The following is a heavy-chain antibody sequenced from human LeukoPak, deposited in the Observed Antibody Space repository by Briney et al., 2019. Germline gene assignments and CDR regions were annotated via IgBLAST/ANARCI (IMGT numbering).Heavy chain of an antibody. V-gene: IGHV3-11*05. CDR3: ARDRAQYYYGSGSYRPYYYYGMDV. CDR1: GFTFSDYY. D-gene: IGHD3-10*01. Sequence: GGSLRLSCAASGFTFSDYYMSWIRQAPGKGLEWVSYISSSSSYSNYADSVKGRFTISRDNAKNSLYLQMNSLRAEDTAVYYCARDRAQYYYGSGSYRPYYYYGMDVWGQGTTVTVSS. J-gene: IGHJ6*02. CDR2: ISSSSSYS.